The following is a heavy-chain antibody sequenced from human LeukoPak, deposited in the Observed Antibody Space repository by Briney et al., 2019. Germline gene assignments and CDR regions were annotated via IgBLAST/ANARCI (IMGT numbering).Heavy chain of an antibody. V-gene: IGHV3-64*01. CDR1: GFTFSLYT. J-gene: IGHJ4*02. D-gene: IGHD2-21*01. CDR2: ISGDGDNT. Sequence: GGSLRLSCAASGFTFSLYTMHWVRQAPGKGLECVSVISGDGDNTYYANSVKGRFTISRDNSKNTLYLEMGSLRVEDRAVYYCARDAAYVTFEYWGQGTLVTVSS. CDR3: ARDAAYVTFEY.